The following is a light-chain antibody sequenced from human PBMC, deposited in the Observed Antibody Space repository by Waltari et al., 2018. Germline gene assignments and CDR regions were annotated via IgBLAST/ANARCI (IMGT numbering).Light chain of an antibody. V-gene: IGLV2-11*01. J-gene: IGLJ1*01. CDR3: CSFAGSPPYV. CDR1: SSDVGGYDS. CDR2: DVN. Sequence: QSALTQPRSVSGSPGQSVTISCTGTSSDVGGYDSVSWYQQHPGKAPKLMIYDVNKRPSGVPARLSGSKSGNTAFLTISVLQGEDEADYYCCSFAGSPPYVFGTGTKVTVL.